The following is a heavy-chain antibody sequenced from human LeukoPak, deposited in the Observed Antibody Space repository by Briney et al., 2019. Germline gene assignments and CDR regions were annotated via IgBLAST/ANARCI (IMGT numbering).Heavy chain of an antibody. D-gene: IGHD6-19*01. J-gene: IGHJ4*02. CDR1: GFTFSSYA. CDR2: ISGSGGST. V-gene: IGHV3-23*01. Sequence: GGSLRLSCAASGFTFSSYAMSWVRQAPGKGLEWVSAISGSGGSTYYADSVKGRFTISRDNSKNTLYLQMNSLRAEGTAVYYCAKDLRHSGWYEDYWGQGTLVTVSS. CDR3: AKDLRHSGWYEDY.